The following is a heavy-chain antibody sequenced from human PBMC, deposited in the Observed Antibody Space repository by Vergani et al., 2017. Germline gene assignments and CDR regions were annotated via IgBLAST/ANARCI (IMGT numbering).Heavy chain of an antibody. V-gene: IGHV4-31*03. D-gene: IGHD3-9*01. CDR2: IYYSGRT. Sequence: QVQLQESGPGLVKPSQTLSLTCTVSGGSISSGGYYWSWIRQHPGKGLEWIGYIYYSGRTYYNPSLKSRVTISVDTSKNQFSLKLSSVTAADTAVYYCARAAYYDILTGPFDYWGQGTLVTVSS. CDR3: ARAAYYDILTGPFDY. J-gene: IGHJ4*02. CDR1: GGSISSGGYY.